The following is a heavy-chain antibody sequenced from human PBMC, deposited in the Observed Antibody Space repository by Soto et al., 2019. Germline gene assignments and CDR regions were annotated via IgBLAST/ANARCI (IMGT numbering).Heavy chain of an antibody. CDR3: ARGLEDIVLVPAAPLDY. CDR1: GFTFSSYA. J-gene: IGHJ4*02. D-gene: IGHD2-2*01. V-gene: IGHV3-30-3*01. Sequence: GSLRLSCAASGFTFSSYAMHWVRQAPGKGLEWVAVISYDGSNKYYADSVKGRFTISRDNSKNTLYLQMNSLRAEDTAVYYCARGLEDIVLVPAAPLDYWGQGT. CDR2: ISYDGSNK.